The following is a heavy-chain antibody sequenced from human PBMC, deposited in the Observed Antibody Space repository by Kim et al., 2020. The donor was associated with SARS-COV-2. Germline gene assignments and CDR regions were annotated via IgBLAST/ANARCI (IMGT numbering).Heavy chain of an antibody. J-gene: IGHJ4*02. Sequence: GGSLRLSCAASGFTFSNYAMHWVLQAPGKGLEWVAFISYDGNNKYYADSVKGRFTISRDNSKNTLYLQMNSLRAEDTAVYYCASNQRVAAADTRSHLLDYGGEGTVTIVS. CDR2: ISYDGNNK. CDR1: GFTFSNYA. CDR3: ASNQRVAAADTRSHLLDY. D-gene: IGHD6-13*01. V-gene: IGHV3-30-3*01.